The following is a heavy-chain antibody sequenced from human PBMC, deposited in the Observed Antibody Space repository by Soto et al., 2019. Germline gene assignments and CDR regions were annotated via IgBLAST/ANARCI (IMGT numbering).Heavy chain of an antibody. V-gene: IGHV1-18*04. J-gene: IGHJ5*02. D-gene: IGHD3-9*01. CDR2: IKVDSGYT. CDR3: ATSNDTGFDP. Sequence: QLQLVQSAAEGKKPGASVRVSCKAYGYPFIKYGISWIRQAPEQGLEWMGWIKVDSGYTNYAQKFQGRVTMTADTSSDTAFMELRSLRLDDTAVYFCATSNDTGFDPWGQGTLVSVSS. CDR1: GYPFIKYG.